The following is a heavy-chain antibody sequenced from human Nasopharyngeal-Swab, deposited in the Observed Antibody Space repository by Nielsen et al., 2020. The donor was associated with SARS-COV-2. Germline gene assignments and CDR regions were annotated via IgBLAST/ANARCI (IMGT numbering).Heavy chain of an antibody. Sequence: ESLKISCVASGYSFRTYGMSWIRQSPGKWLECIGVINHSGSTNYNPSLKSRVTISVDTSKTQFSLKLSSVTAADTAVYYCARGSTMNGYYGMDVWGQGTTVTVSS. J-gene: IGHJ6*02. V-gene: IGHV4-34*01. CDR3: ARGSTMNGYYGMDV. CDR2: INHSGST. CDR1: GYSFRTYG. D-gene: IGHD3-22*01.